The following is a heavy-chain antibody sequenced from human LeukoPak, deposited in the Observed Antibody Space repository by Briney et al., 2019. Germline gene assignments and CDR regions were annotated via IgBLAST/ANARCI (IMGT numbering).Heavy chain of an antibody. CDR3: GREGLSGSDLGYPNWYAWNYYLDY. CDR2: IRSKRYGGTT. Sequence: GGSLRLSCTATGFTFGDYAISWVRQAPGQGLEWVGFIRSKRYGGTTEYAASVTGRFTISRDDSKSIAYLQMNSLKTEDTAVYYCGREGLSGSDLGYPNWYAWNYYLDYWGQGTLVTVSS. J-gene: IGHJ4*02. CDR1: GFTFGDYA. D-gene: IGHD7-27*01. V-gene: IGHV3-49*04.